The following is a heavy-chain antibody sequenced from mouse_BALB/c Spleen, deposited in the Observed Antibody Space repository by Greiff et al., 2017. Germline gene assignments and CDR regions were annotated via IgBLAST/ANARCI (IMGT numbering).Heavy chain of an antibody. D-gene: IGHD2-3*01. J-gene: IGHJ4*01. CDR1: GYSITSGYY. Sequence: VQLQQSGPGLVKPSQSLSLTCSVTGYSITSGYYWNWIRQFPGNKLEWMGYISYDGSNNYNPSLKNRISITRDTSKNQFFLKLNSVTTEDTATYYCARGDGYYLMDYWGQGTSVTVSS. CDR2: ISYDGSN. CDR3: ARGDGYYLMDY. V-gene: IGHV3-6*02.